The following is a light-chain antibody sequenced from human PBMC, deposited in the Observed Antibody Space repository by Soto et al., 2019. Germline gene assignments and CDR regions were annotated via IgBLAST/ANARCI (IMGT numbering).Light chain of an antibody. V-gene: IGKV3D-15*02. J-gene: IGKJ5*01. CDR1: QSVSSD. Sequence: EIVMTQSPATLSVSPGERATLSCRASQSVSSDLAWYHQKPGQAPRLLIYGASTRATGIPARFSGSGSGTEFTLTISRLEPEDFAVYYCQQYGSSPRTFGQGTRLEIK. CDR3: QQYGSSPRT. CDR2: GAS.